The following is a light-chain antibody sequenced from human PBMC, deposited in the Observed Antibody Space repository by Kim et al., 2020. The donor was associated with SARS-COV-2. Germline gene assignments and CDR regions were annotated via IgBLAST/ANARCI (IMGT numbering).Light chain of an antibody. V-gene: IGLV4-69*01. CDR2: LYSDGSH. Sequence: QLVLTQSPSASASLGASVKLTCTLSSAHSSYAIAWHQQQPEKGPRYLMKLYSDGSHNKGDGIPDRFSGSSSWAERYLTTSSLQSADEAEYYCQTWGTGSPVVFGGGTQLSVL. CDR1: SAHSSYA. J-gene: IGLJ7*01. CDR3: QTWGTGSPVV.